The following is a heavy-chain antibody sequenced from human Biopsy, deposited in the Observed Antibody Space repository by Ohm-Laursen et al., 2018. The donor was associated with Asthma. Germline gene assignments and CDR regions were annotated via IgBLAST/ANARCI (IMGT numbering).Heavy chain of an antibody. V-gene: IGHV1-18*01. Sequence: GASVKVSCKTSGYTFNSAGITWVRQAPGQGLEWMGWNSVYNGNTKVAQKLQDRVIMITDTSTSTAYMELRSLRSDDTAVYFCARAVDYSHYYGIDVWGQGTTVTVS. CDR1: GYTFNSAG. CDR3: ARAVDYSHYYGIDV. D-gene: IGHD3-10*01. CDR2: NSVYNGNT. J-gene: IGHJ6*02.